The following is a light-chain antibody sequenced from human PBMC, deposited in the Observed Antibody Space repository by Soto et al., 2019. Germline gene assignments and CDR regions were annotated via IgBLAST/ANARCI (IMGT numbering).Light chain of an antibody. CDR1: QNVSRY. V-gene: IGKV3-11*01. J-gene: IGKJ4*01. Sequence: EIVLTQSPVTLSLSPGERATLSCRASQNVSRYFAWYQQKPGQAPRLLIYDASKRATGIPARFSGSVSGTDFTLTISSLEPEDFAVYYCQQRSSWPSTFGGGTRVEIK. CDR2: DAS. CDR3: QQRSSWPST.